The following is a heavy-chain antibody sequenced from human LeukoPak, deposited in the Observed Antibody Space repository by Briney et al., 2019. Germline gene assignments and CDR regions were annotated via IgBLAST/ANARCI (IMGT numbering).Heavy chain of an antibody. V-gene: IGHV3-23*01. J-gene: IGHJ4*02. Sequence: GGSLRLSCAASGFTFSSYAMSWVRQAPGKGLEWVSAISGSGGSTYYADSVKGRFTISRDSSKNTLYLQMNSLRAEDTAVYYCAKGTGQLGFYYFDYWGQGTLVTVSS. D-gene: IGHD1-1*01. CDR2: ISGSGGST. CDR1: GFTFSSYA. CDR3: AKGTGQLGFYYFDY.